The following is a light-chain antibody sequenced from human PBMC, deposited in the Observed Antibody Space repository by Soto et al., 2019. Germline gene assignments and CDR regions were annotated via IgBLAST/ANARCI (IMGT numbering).Light chain of an antibody. V-gene: IGLV2-14*01. CDR2: EVS. J-gene: IGLJ1*01. CDR1: SSDLGGYNY. CDR3: GSYTSSDTLV. Sequence: QSVLTQPASVSGSPGQSITVSCTGTSSDLGGYNYVSWYQHHPGKAPKLMIYEVSNRPSGVSNRFSGSKSGNTASLTISGLQAEDEAEYYCGSYTSSDTLVFGTGTKVTVL.